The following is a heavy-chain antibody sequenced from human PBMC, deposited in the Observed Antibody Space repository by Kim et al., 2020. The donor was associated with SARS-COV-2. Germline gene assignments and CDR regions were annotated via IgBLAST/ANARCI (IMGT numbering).Heavy chain of an antibody. D-gene: IGHD2-2*01. J-gene: IGHJ4*02. CDR2: ISSGSSSI. CDR3: ARDLTLFVVVPAAVGGY. CDR1: GFTFSSYS. V-gene: IGHV3-48*02. Sequence: GGSLRLSCVASGFTFSSYSMNWVRQAPGRGLEWVSYISSGSSSIYYADSVKGRFTISRDNAKNSLYLQMNSLRDEDTAVYYCARDLTLFVVVPAAVGGYWGQGTLVTVSS.